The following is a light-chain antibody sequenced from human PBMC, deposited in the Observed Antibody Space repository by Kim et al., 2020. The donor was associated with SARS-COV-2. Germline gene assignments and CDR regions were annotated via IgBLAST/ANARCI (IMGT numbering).Light chain of an antibody. CDR2: EVT. CDR3: SSYASSNAWV. J-gene: IGLJ3*02. Sequence: SCTIPCTGTTSDVGYYNYVSWYQQHPGKAPKLMIYEVTKRPSGVPDRFSGSKSGNTASLTVSGLQAEDEADYYCSSYASSNAWVFGGGTQLTVL. CDR1: TSDVGYYNY. V-gene: IGLV2-8*01.